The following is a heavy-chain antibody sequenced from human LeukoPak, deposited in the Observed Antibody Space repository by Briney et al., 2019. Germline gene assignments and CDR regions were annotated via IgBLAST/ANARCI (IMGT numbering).Heavy chain of an antibody. CDR1: GGSISSYY. D-gene: IGHD6-13*01. Sequence: PSETLSLTCTVSGGSISSYYWSWIRHPPGKGLEWIGYLYYSGSTNYNPSLKSRVTISVDTSKNQFSLKLSSVTAADTAVYYCARDPSLYSSSWYGNFDYWGQGTLVTVSS. V-gene: IGHV4-59*01. J-gene: IGHJ4*02. CDR2: LYYSGST. CDR3: ARDPSLYSSSWYGNFDY.